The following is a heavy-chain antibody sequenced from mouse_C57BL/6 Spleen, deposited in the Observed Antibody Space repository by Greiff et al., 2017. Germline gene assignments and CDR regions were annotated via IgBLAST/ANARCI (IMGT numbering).Heavy chain of an antibody. J-gene: IGHJ3*01. V-gene: IGHV3-6*01. CDR2: ISYDGSN. D-gene: IGHD1-1*01. CDR1: GYSITSGYY. Sequence: DVQLQESGPGLVKPSQSLSLTCSVTGYSITSGYYWNWIRQFPGNKLEWMGYISYDGSNNYNPSLKNRISITRDTSKNQFVLKLNSVTTEDTATYYCARVYYGSSPWFAYWGQGTLVTVSA. CDR3: ARVYYGSSPWFAY.